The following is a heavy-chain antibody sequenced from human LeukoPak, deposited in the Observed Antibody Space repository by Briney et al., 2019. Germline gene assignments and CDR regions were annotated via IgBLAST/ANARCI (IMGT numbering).Heavy chain of an antibody. CDR2: INTNTGNP. CDR1: GYTFTSYA. D-gene: IGHD3-9*01. V-gene: IGHV7-4-1*02. CDR3: ARGGQFDWLSFNYYYYYGMDV. Sequence: EASVKVSCKASGYTFTSYAMNWVRQAPGQGLEWMGWINTNTGNPTYAQGFTGRFVFSLDTSVSTAYLQISSLKAEDTAVYYCARGGQFDWLSFNYYYYYGMDVWGQGTTVTVSS. J-gene: IGHJ6*02.